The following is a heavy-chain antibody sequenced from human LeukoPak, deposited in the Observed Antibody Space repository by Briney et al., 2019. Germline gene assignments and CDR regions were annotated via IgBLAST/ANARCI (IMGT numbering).Heavy chain of an antibody. Sequence: ASVKVSCKASGYTFTGYYMHWVRQAPGQGLEWMGWINPNSGGTNYAQKFQGRVTMTRDTSISTAYMELSRLRSDDTAVYYCARKFSYDSSGYTYWGQGTLVTVSS. CDR1: GYTFTGYY. D-gene: IGHD3-22*01. V-gene: IGHV1-2*02. J-gene: IGHJ4*02. CDR3: ARKFSYDSSGYTY. CDR2: INPNSGGT.